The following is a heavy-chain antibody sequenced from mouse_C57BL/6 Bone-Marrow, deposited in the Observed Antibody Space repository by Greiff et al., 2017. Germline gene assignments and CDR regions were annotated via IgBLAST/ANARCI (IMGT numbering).Heavy chain of an antibody. CDR3: ARYPLGDGNYGWYFDV. D-gene: IGHD2-1*01. J-gene: IGHJ1*03. V-gene: IGHV1-81*01. CDR1: GYTFTSYG. CDR2: IYPRSGNT. Sequence: QVQLQQSGAELARPGASVTLSCKASGYTFTSYGIRWVKQRTGQGLEWIGEIYPRSGNTYYNEKFKGKATLTAEKSSSTAYMELRSLTSEDSAVYFCARYPLGDGNYGWYFDVWGTGTTVTVSS.